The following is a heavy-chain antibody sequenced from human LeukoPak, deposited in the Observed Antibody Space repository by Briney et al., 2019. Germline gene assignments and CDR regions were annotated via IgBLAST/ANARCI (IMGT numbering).Heavy chain of an antibody. CDR1: GGSFSGYY. CDR3: ARGRYSAGDNWFDP. CDR2: IYYSGST. J-gene: IGHJ5*02. Sequence: PSETLSLTCAVYGGSFSGYYWSWIRQPPGKGLEWIGYIYYSGSTNYNPSLKSRVTISVDTSKNQFSLKLSSVTAADTAVYYCARGRYSAGDNWFDPWGQGTLVTVSS. D-gene: IGHD3-9*01. V-gene: IGHV4-59*01.